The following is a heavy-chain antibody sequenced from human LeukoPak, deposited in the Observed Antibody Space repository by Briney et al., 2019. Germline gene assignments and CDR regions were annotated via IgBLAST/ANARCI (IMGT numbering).Heavy chain of an antibody. CDR3: TRQEEPTALIDH. D-gene: IGHD5-18*01. CDR1: GFSFSGPA. V-gene: IGHV3-73*01. Sequence: PGGSLRLSCAASGFSFSGPAMHWVRQASGKGLEWVGRIRSKSNSYATAYGASVKGRFTISRDESKNTAYLQMNSLKTEDTAVYYCTRQEEPTALIDHWGQGTLVTVSS. J-gene: IGHJ4*02. CDR2: IRSKSNSYAT.